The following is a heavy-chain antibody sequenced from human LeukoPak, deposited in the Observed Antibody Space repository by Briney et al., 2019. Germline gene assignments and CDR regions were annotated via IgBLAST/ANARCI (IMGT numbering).Heavy chain of an antibody. Sequence: SETLSLTCTVSGGSISSSSYYWGWIRQPPGKGLEWIGSIYYSGSTYYNPSLKSRVTISVDTSKNQFSLKLSSVTAADTAVYYCASDSSSWYWGAYYYYYMDVWGKGTTVTISS. CDR3: ASDSSSWYWGAYYYYYMDV. V-gene: IGHV4-39*01. CDR1: GGSISSSSYY. CDR2: IYYSGST. D-gene: IGHD6-13*01. J-gene: IGHJ6*03.